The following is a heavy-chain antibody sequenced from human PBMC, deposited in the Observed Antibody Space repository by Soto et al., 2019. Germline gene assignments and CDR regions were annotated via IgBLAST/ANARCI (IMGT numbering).Heavy chain of an antibody. Sequence: XSVKVSCTASGYSFTSYGSIWVRQAPGQGLEWMGWISAYNGNTNYAQKLQGRVTMTTDTSTSTAYMELRSLRSDDTAVYYCARFARDSSGFDPWGQRTLVTVSS. V-gene: IGHV1-18*04. CDR2: ISAYNGNT. D-gene: IGHD3-22*01. J-gene: IGHJ5*02. CDR3: ARFARDSSGFDP. CDR1: GYSFTSYG.